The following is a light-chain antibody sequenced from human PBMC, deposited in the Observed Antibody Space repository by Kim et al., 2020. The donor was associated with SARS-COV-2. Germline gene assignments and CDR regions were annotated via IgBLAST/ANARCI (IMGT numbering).Light chain of an antibody. Sequence: QSVLIQPPSASGTPGQRISISCSEGTSNIGGNAFNWYQQLPGTAPKLLVYGNTQRPSGIPDRFSASKSGTSASLAISGRQFEDEADYYCASWDDSLNGPVFGGGTQLTVL. CDR3: ASWDDSLNGPV. CDR1: TSNIGGNA. V-gene: IGLV1-44*01. CDR2: GNT. J-gene: IGLJ2*01.